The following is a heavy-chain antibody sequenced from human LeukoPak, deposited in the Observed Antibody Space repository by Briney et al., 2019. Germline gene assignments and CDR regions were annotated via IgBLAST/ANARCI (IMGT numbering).Heavy chain of an antibody. CDR2: ISSSSSTI. J-gene: IGHJ4*02. Sequence: GGSLRLSCAASGFTFSSYSMNWVRQAPGKGLEWVSYISSSSSTIYYADSVKGRFTISRDNSKNTLYLQMNSLRAEDTAVYYCAKEDSRYSYGSGYWGQGTLVTVSS. V-gene: IGHV3-48*01. CDR1: GFTFSSYS. D-gene: IGHD5-18*01. CDR3: AKEDSRYSYGSGY.